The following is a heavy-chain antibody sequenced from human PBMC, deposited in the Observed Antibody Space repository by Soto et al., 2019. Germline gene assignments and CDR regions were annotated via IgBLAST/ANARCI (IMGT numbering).Heavy chain of an antibody. CDR1: GGSFSGYY. D-gene: IGHD2-15*01. J-gene: IGHJ6*03. Sequence: QVQLQQWGAGLLKPSETLSLTCAVYGGSFSGYYWSWIRQPPGKGLEWIGEINHSGSTNYNPSLKSRVTISVDTSKNQFSPKLSSVTAADTAVYYCARTPTYCSGGSCYKVPHSKYYLDVWGKGTTVTVSS. V-gene: IGHV4-34*01. CDR3: ARTPTYCSGGSCYKVPHSKYYLDV. CDR2: INHSGST.